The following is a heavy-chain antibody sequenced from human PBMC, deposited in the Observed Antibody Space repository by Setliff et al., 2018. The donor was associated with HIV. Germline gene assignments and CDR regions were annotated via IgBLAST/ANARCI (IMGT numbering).Heavy chain of an antibody. CDR1: GGSISSSSYY. V-gene: IGHV4-39*01. CDR3: ARRQQLWLLYAFDI. CDR2: IYYSGST. D-gene: IGHD5-18*01. Sequence: SETLSLTCTVSGGSISSSSYYWGWIRQPPGKGLEWIGSIYYSGSTYYNPSLKSRVTISVGTSKNQFSLKLSSVTAADTAVYYCARRQQLWLLYAFDIWGQGTMVTVSS. J-gene: IGHJ3*02.